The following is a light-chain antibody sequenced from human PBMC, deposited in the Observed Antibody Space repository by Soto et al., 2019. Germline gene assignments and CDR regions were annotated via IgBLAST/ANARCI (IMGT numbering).Light chain of an antibody. Sequence: DIQMTQFPSTLSASVGDAVTITCRASQSIQSFLAWYQQKPGKAPKLLIYLASRLESGVPSRFSGSGSGTESTLTISSLQPDDFAIYFCQQYNSHSFYTFGQGTKLEVK. J-gene: IGKJ2*01. CDR1: QSIQSF. V-gene: IGKV1-5*03. CDR3: QQYNSHSFYT. CDR2: LAS.